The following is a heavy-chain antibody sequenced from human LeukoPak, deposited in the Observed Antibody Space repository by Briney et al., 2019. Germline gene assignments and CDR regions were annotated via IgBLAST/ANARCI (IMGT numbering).Heavy chain of an antibody. J-gene: IGHJ4*02. CDR2: TNVRSPKTNH. Sequence: PSQTLSLTSALSGDTLSSDGASSDCTRQSPTRGLEWLGKTNVRSPKTNHAYAPSEKGRITLNPDTSKNQFSLKLNSMTPEDTAVYYCGRETDFGVVTNWGQGTLVTVSS. V-gene: IGHV6-1*01. CDR3: GRETDFGVVTN. D-gene: IGHD3-3*01. CDR1: GDTLSSDGAS.